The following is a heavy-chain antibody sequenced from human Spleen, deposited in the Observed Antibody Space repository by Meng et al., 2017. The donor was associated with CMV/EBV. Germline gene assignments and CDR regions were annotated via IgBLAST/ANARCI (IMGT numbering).Heavy chain of an antibody. V-gene: IGHV3-47*01. CDR3: ARDIVVVPAAPEDYGMDV. D-gene: IGHD2-2*01. Sequence: GESLKISCAASGFAFSSYALHWVRRAPGKGLEWVSAIGTGGDTYYADSVMGRFTISRDNAKKSSYLHMNSLIAEDMAVYYCARDIVVVPAAPEDYGMDVWGQGTTVTVSS. J-gene: IGHJ6*02. CDR1: GFAFSSYA. CDR2: IGTGGDT.